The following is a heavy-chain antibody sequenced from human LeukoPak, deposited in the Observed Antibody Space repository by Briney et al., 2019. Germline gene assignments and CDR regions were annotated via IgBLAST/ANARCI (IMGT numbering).Heavy chain of an antibody. D-gene: IGHD3-10*01. V-gene: IGHV2-5*01. Sequence: SGPTLVKPTQTPTLTCTFSGFSLSTSGVGVGWIRQPPGKALEWLALIYWNDDKRYSPSLKSRLTITKDTSKNQVVLTMTNMDPGDIATYYCAHSLLWFEELCRGCPSWLDPWGQGTLVTVSS. CDR3: AHSLLWFEELCRGCPSWLDP. CDR2: IYWNDDK. CDR1: GFSLSTSGVG. J-gene: IGHJ5*02.